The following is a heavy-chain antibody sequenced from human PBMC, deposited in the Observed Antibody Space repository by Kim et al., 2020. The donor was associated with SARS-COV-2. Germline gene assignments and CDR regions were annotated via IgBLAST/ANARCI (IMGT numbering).Heavy chain of an antibody. J-gene: IGHJ6*02. CDR2: IGTAGDT. CDR1: GFTFSSYD. Sequence: GGSLRLSCAASGFTFSSYDMHWVRQATGKGLEWVSAIGTAGDTYYPGSVKGRFTISRENAKNSLYLQMNSLRAGDTAVYYCARGGSGYDSPDYYYYGMDVWGQGTTVTVSS. D-gene: IGHD5-12*01. V-gene: IGHV3-13*01. CDR3: ARGGSGYDSPDYYYYGMDV.